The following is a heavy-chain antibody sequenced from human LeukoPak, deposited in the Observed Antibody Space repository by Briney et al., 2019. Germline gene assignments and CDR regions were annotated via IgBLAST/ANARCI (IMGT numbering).Heavy chain of an antibody. D-gene: IGHD3-22*01. Sequence: PGGSLRLSCAASGFTFSSHWMHWVRQAPGKGLEWVSSISSSSSYIYYADSVKGRFTISRDNAKNSLYLQMNSLRAEDTAVYYCASWSDPYDSSGYYYYYYMDVWGKGTTVTASS. CDR3: ASWSDPYDSSGYYYYYYMDV. CDR2: ISSSSSYI. CDR1: GFTFSSHW. J-gene: IGHJ6*03. V-gene: IGHV3-21*01.